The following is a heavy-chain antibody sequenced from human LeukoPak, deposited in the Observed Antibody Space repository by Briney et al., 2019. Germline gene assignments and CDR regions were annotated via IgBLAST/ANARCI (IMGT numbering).Heavy chain of an antibody. CDR3: WGGRSPSGYYGMDV. CDR1: GGCFGGYY. Sequence: SETLSLTCAVYGGCFGGYYWSWIRQPPGKGLEWIGAIKHSGSTNYNPSLKNRVTISLDTSKKQFSLKLSYVTAVDTAVDYCWGGRSPSGYYGMDVWGQGTTVTVSS. CDR2: IKHSGST. D-gene: IGHD1-14*01. V-gene: IGHV4-34*01. J-gene: IGHJ6*02.